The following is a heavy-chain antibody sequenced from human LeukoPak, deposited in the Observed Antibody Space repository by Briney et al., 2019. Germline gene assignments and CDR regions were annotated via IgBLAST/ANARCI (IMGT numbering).Heavy chain of an antibody. CDR3: ARALAAAGRFDY. D-gene: IGHD6-13*01. CDR2: TYYRSKWYN. Sequence: SQTPSLTCAISGDSVSSNSAAWNWIRQSPSRGLEWLGRTYYRSKWYNDYAVSVKSRITINPDTSKNQFSLQMNSVPPEDTAVYYCARALAAAGRFDYWGQGTLVTVSS. V-gene: IGHV6-1*01. J-gene: IGHJ4*02. CDR1: GDSVSSNSAA.